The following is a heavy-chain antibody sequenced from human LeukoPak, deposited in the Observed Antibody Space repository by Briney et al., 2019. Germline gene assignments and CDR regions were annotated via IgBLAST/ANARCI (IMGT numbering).Heavy chain of an antibody. V-gene: IGHV3-30*18. Sequence: GGSLRLSCAASGFTFSSYGMHWVRQAPGKGLEWVAVISYDGSNKYYADSVKGRFTISRDNSKNTLYLQMNSLRAEDTAVYYCAKSPSHCSGTSCYLDYWGQGILVTVSS. D-gene: IGHD2-2*01. CDR3: AKSPSHCSGTSCYLDY. CDR2: ISYDGSNK. CDR1: GFTFSSYG. J-gene: IGHJ4*02.